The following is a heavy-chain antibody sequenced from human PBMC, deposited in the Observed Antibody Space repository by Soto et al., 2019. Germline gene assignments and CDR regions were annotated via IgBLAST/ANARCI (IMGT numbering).Heavy chain of an antibody. CDR1: GGSISSYY. CDR3: ARDRSAYDILTGPNVYYYYYMDV. J-gene: IGHJ6*03. V-gene: IGHV4-59*01. CDR2: IYYSGST. Sequence: SETLSLTCTVSGGSISSYYWSWIRQPPGKGLEWIGYIYYSGSTNYNPSLKSRVTISVDTSKNQFSLKLSSVTAADTAVYYCARDRSAYDILTGPNVYYYYYMDVWGKGTTVTVSS. D-gene: IGHD3-9*01.